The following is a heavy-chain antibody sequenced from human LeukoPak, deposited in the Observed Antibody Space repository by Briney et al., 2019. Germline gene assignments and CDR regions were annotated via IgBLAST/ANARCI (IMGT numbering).Heavy chain of an antibody. Sequence: GGSLKLSWAASGFTFVSYEINGVRQAPGRGLEGFSYFSSSGSTIYYADSVKGRFTISRDNAKNSLYLQMNSLRAEDTAVYYCARSPPLELNYYYGMDVWGQGTTVTVSS. J-gene: IGHJ6*02. CDR2: FSSSGSTI. CDR1: GFTFVSYE. D-gene: IGHD1-7*01. V-gene: IGHV3-48*03. CDR3: ARSPPLELNYYYGMDV.